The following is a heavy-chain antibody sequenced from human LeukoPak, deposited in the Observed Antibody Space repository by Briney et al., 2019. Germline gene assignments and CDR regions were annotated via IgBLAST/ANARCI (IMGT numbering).Heavy chain of an antibody. Sequence: ASVRVSFKASGYTFIRYYMHWVRQAPGQGLEWMGMIPLSGGSTSYAQKFQGRVTMTRATSTSTLYMDLSSLRSEDTAVYYCARAHLHYGDSIHDLDYWGQGTLVTVSS. CDR2: IPLSGGST. J-gene: IGHJ4*02. D-gene: IGHD4-17*01. V-gene: IGHV1-46*01. CDR3: ARAHLHYGDSIHDLDY. CDR1: GYTFIRYY.